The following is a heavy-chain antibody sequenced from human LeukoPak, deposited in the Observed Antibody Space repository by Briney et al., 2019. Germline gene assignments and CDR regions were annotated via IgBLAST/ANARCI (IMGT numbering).Heavy chain of an antibody. J-gene: IGHJ4*02. CDR2: IKEDGSEK. CDR3: ASLSGYGAIDY. Sequence: GGSLRLSCAASKFTFSSYWMSWVRQVPGKGLEWVANIKEDGSEKYYVDSVKGRFTISRDNSKNSLYLQMNSLRAEDTAVYYCASLSGYGAIDYWGQGTLVTVSS. CDR1: KFTFSSYW. D-gene: IGHD5-12*01. V-gene: IGHV3-7*01.